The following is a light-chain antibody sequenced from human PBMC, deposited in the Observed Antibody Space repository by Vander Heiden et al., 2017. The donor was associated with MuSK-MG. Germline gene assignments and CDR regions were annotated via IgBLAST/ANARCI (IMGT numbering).Light chain of an antibody. V-gene: IGKV1-27*01. CDR2: SAS. J-gene: IGKJ3*01. CDR3: QKCNSGQCT. Sequence: TQITHSLSSLSASVGDRVTITCRACQCISNFVAWYQQTPGNAPTLLIYSASTLQSGVPSRCSGGGSGTDLIITISSLQHEDVATYYCQKCNSGQCTFGPGTKVDIK. CDR1: QCISNF.